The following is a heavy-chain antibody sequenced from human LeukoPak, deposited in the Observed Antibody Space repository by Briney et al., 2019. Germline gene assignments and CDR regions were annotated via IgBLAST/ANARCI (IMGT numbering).Heavy chain of an antibody. CDR2: LWYDGSNK. V-gene: IGHV3-33*01. J-gene: IGHJ6*02. CDR3: ARQESLRFLEWLPHYYYYYGMDA. CDR1: GFTFSSYG. D-gene: IGHD3-3*01. Sequence: PGGSLRLSCAASGFTFSSYGMHWVRQAPGKGLEWVAVLWYDGSNKYYADSVKGRFTISRDNSKNTLYLQMNSLRAEDTAVYYCARQESLRFLEWLPHYYYYYGMDAWGQGTTVTVSS.